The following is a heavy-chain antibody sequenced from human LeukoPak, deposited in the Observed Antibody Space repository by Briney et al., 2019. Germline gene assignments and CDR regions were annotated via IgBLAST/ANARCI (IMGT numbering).Heavy chain of an antibody. CDR3: ARDSDTYGYGGYFDY. J-gene: IGHJ4*02. Sequence: SETLSLTCTVSGGSISSYYWSWIRQPPGKGLECIGYIYYSGSTNYNPSLKSRVTISVDTSKNQFSLKLSSVTAADTAVYYCARDSDTYGYGGYFDYWGLGTLVTVSS. D-gene: IGHD5-18*01. V-gene: IGHV4-59*01. CDR1: GGSISSYY. CDR2: IYYSGST.